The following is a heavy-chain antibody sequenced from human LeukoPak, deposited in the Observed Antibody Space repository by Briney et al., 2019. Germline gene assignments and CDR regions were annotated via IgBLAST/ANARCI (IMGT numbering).Heavy chain of an antibody. CDR3: ARKRGVGVDTNAFDI. CDR2: ISPDSVEK. J-gene: IGHJ3*02. CDR1: GYTFSDYY. V-gene: IGHV1-2*02. Sequence: GASVKVSCKPSGYTFSDYYMHWVRQAPAQGLGWMAWISPDSVEKKYAQKFQGRVTMTRDTSISTAYMELSRLTSDDTAVYYCARKRGVGVDTNAFDIWGQGIMVTVSS. D-gene: IGHD3-3*01.